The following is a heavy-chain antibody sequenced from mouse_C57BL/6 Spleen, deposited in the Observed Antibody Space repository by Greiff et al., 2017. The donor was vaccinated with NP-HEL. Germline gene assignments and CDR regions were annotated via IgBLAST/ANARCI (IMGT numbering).Heavy chain of an antibody. CDR1: GYTFTSYW. V-gene: IGHV1-69*01. CDR3: ARYSKIYAMDY. D-gene: IGHD2-5*01. Sequence: QVQLQQPGAELVMPGASVKLSCKASGYTFTSYWMHWVKQRPGQGLEWIGEIDPSDSYTNYNQKFKGKSTLTVDKSSSTAYMQLSSLTSEDSAVYYSARYSKIYAMDYWGQGTSVTVSS. CDR2: IDPSDSYT. J-gene: IGHJ4*01.